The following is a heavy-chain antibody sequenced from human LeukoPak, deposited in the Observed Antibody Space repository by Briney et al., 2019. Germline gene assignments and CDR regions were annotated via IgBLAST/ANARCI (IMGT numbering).Heavy chain of an antibody. Sequence: GGSLRVSCAASGFTFSSYGMSWVRQAPGKGLEWVSVIYSGGSTYYADSVKGRFTISRDNSKNTLYLQMNSLRAEDTAVYYCARDDRTWIQLDWSQGTLVTVSS. D-gene: IGHD5-18*01. CDR3: ARDDRTWIQLD. CDR1: GFTFSSYG. J-gene: IGHJ4*02. V-gene: IGHV3-66*01. CDR2: IYSGGST.